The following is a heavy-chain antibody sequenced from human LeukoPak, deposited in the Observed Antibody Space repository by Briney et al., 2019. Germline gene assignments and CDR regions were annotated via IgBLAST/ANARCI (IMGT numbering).Heavy chain of an antibody. J-gene: IGHJ4*02. CDR2: ISSSSSTI. CDR1: GFTFSSYS. CDR3: ARDAYCSGGSCYSSYFDY. Sequence: GGSLRLSCAASGFTFSSYSINWVRQAPGKGLEWVSYISSSSSTIYYADSVKGRFTISRDNSKNTLYLQMNGLRAEDTAVYYCARDAYCSGGSCYSSYFDYWGQGTLVTVSS. V-gene: IGHV3-48*01. D-gene: IGHD2-15*01.